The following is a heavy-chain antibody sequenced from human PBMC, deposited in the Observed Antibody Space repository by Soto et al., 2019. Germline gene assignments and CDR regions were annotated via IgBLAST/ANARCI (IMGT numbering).Heavy chain of an antibody. D-gene: IGHD6-13*01. CDR2: FNYCGPT. V-gene: IGHV4-39*01. J-gene: IGHJ6*02. CDR3: ARHGAYSTSVYYYYGMDV. Sequence: PSETLSLTCTVSGGAINSTVYYWGWIRQPPGKGLEWIGSFNYCGPTYYSPSLQSRATISLDTAKNHFSLNLPSVTAADTAVYYCARHGAYSTSVYYYYGMDVWGQGTMVTVSS. CDR1: GGAINSTVYY.